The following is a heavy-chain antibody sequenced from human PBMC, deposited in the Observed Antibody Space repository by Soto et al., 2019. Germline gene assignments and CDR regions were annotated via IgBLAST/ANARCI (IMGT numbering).Heavy chain of an antibody. V-gene: IGHV3-15*07. CDR1: GFTFSNAW. D-gene: IGHD3-10*01. CDR3: GAESSGDYYYYGMDV. Sequence: GGSLRLSCAASGFTFSNAWMNWVRQAPGKGLEWVGRIKSKTDGGTTDYAAPVKGRFTISRDDSKNTLYLQMNSLKTEDTAVYYCGAESSGDYYYYGMDVWGQGTTVTVSS. CDR2: IKSKTDGGTT. J-gene: IGHJ6*02.